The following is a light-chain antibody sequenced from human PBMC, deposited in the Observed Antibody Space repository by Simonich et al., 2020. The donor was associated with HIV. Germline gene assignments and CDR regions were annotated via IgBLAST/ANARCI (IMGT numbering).Light chain of an antibody. CDR2: RNT. Sequence: SVLTQPPSASGTPGQRVTISCSGSSSNIGSDTVNRYQQLPGTAPKLLIYRNTQRPSGVPDRFSGSKSGTSASLAISGLQSEDEADYYCAAWDDSLNGWVFGGGTKLTVL. J-gene: IGLJ3*02. CDR1: SSNIGSDT. CDR3: AAWDDSLNGWV. V-gene: IGLV1-44*01.